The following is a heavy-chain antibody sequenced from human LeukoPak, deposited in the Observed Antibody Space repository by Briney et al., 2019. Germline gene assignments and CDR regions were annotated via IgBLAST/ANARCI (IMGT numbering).Heavy chain of an antibody. CDR1: GYTFTGYY. CDR2: INPNSGGT. D-gene: IGHD3-9*01. V-gene: IGHV1-2*04. CDR3: AREGRYLVGAFDI. Sequence: VASVKVSCKASGYTFTGYYMHWVRQAPGQGLEWMGWINPNSGGTNYAQKFQGWVTMTRDTSISTAYMELSRLRSDDTVVYYCAREGRYLVGAFDIWGQGTMVTVSS. J-gene: IGHJ3*02.